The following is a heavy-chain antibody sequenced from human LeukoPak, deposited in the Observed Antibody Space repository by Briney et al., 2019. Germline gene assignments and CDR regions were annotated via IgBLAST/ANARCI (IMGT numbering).Heavy chain of an antibody. CDR1: CGSISSYY. Sequence: SDTLSLICTLSCGSISSYYGRWIRHPPGKGLECIGYIYYSGSTNYNPSLKSRVTISVDTSKNQFSLRLSSVTAADTAVYYCARSYGTQRTCDYWGQGTLVTVSP. J-gene: IGHJ4*02. CDR2: IYYSGST. CDR3: ARSYGTQRTCDY. D-gene: IGHD4-17*01. V-gene: IGHV4-59*07.